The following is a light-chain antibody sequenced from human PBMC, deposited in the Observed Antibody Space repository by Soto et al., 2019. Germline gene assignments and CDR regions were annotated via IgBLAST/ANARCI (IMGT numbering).Light chain of an antibody. CDR3: QQYFSWP. CDR2: GAS. CDR1: QSISSNH. V-gene: IGKV3-20*01. Sequence: EIVLTQSPGTLSVSPGERATLSCRASQSISSNHLAWYQQKPGQAPSLLMYGASSRDTGITDRFSGSRSGTYFTLSISGLEPEDSAIYYCQQYFSWPFGQGAKVEI. J-gene: IGKJ1*01.